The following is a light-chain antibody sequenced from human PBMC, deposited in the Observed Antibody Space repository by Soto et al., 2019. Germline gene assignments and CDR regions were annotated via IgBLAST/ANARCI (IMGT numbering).Light chain of an antibody. CDR2: DSS. CDR1: HDITSY. CDR3: QKCDYLPI. V-gene: IGKV1-33*01. J-gene: IGKJ3*01. Sequence: DIQMTQSPSSLSASVGDRVTITCQASHDITSYLNWYQHKPGKAPKLLIYDSSILAAGVPSRFSGSGSGTDFTSTISSLQHEDVATYYCQKCDYLPIFGPGTTVDFK.